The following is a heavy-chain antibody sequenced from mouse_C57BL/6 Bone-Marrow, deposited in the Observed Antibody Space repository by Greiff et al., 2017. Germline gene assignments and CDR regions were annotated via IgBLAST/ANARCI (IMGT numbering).Heavy chain of an antibody. CDR2: INPSNGGT. V-gene: IGHV1-53*01. J-gene: IGHJ2*01. D-gene: IGHD2-5*01. CDR1: GYTFTSYW. CDR3: AREYSTLYYFDY. Sequence: QVQLKQPGTELVKPGASVKLSCKASGYTFTSYWMHWVKQRPGQGLEWIGNINPSNGGTNYNEKFKSKATLTVDKSTSTAYMQLSSLTSEDSAVYYCAREYSTLYYFDYWGQGTTLTVSS.